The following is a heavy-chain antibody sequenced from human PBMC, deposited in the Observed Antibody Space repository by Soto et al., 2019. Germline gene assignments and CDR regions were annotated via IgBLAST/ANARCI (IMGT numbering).Heavy chain of an antibody. Sequence: QVQLVQSGAEVKKPGASVKVSCKASGYTFASYTLHWVRQAPGQRFEWLGWISAGNGNTKSSQKFEDRVTFDRNTSASTVSMELNSLRSEDTAIYYCARVSMAPHNGIFYYDYWGQGSRLTVS. CDR1: GYTFASYT. CDR2: ISAGNGNT. J-gene: IGHJ4*02. V-gene: IGHV1-3*01. CDR3: ARVSMAPHNGIFYYDY. D-gene: IGHD1-26*01.